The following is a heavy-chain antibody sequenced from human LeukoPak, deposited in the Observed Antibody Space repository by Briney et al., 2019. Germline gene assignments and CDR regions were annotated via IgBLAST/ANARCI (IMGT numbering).Heavy chain of an antibody. CDR2: INPNSGGT. V-gene: IGHV1-2*02. Sequence: ASVKVSCKASGYSFTGYSMHWVRQAPGQGLEWMGWINPNSGGTNYAQKFQGRVTMTRDTSISTAYMELSRLRSDDTAVYYCARSSYGDPFDYWGQGTLVTVSS. J-gene: IGHJ4*02. D-gene: IGHD4-17*01. CDR1: GYSFTGYS. CDR3: ARSSYGDPFDY.